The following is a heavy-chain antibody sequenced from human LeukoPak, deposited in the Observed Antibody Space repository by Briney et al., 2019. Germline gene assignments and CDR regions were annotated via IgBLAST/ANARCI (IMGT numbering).Heavy chain of an antibody. D-gene: IGHD3-10*02. J-gene: IGHJ5*02. CDR2: IYSGGST. CDR3: AICPWFDP. V-gene: IGHV3-53*01. CDR1: GITVSSNY. Sequence: RGASLILSCAASGITVSSNYMSWGRPAPGKGLEWVSVIYSGGSTYYADSVKGRFTISRDNSKNTLYLQMNSLRAEDTAVYYCAICPWFDPWGQGTLDSVSS.